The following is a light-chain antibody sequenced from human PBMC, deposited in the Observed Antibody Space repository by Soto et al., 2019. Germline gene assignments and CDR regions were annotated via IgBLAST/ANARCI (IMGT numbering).Light chain of an antibody. V-gene: IGKV3-20*01. Sequence: EVVLTQSPGTLSLSPGARVTLSCRASQSISGNYLAWYQHKPGQAPRLLISGTYTRATGIPDRFSGRGSGTDFSLTISRLQPGDFAVYYCQHYGDSHSITFGQGTRLEI. CDR1: QSISGNY. CDR2: GTY. CDR3: QHYGDSHSIT. J-gene: IGKJ5*01.